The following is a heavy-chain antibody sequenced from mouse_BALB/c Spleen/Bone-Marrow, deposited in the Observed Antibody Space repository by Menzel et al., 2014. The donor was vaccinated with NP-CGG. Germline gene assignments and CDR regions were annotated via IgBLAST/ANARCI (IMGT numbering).Heavy chain of an antibody. CDR1: GYPFSSYW. CDR3: ARKYGDY. CDR2: IYPGDGET. D-gene: IGHD2-10*02. Sequence: QVHVKQSGAELVRPGSSVKISCKASGYPFSSYWMNWVKQRPGQGPEWIGQIYPGDGETNYNGKFKGNATLTADKSSSTAYMQFISLTSEDSAVYFCARKYGDYWGQGTTLTVSS. J-gene: IGHJ2*01. V-gene: IGHV1-80*01.